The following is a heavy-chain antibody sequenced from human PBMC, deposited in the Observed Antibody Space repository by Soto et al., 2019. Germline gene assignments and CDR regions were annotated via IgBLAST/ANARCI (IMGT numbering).Heavy chain of an antibody. CDR2: IYYGGTF. D-gene: IGHD4-17*01. CDR1: GGSLRDYGHF. Sequence: TSETLSLTCTVSGGSLRDYGHFWTWIRQPPGKGLEWIGYIYYGGTFHYNPSLKSRVSMSVDASRNLFSLKLTSVTAADTAVYFCARATDYGDYVASYFDHWGQGTLVTVSS. J-gene: IGHJ4*02. CDR3: ARATDYGDYVASYFDH. V-gene: IGHV4-30-4*01.